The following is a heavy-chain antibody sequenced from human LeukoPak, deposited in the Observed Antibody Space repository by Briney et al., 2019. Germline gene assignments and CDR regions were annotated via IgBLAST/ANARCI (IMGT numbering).Heavy chain of an antibody. CDR1: GFTVSSNY. J-gene: IGHJ6*03. D-gene: IGHD3-16*02. CDR3: ARVVRSYYYYYMDV. V-gene: IGHV3-66*02. Sequence: GGSLRLSCAASGFTVSSNYMSWVRQAPGKGLEWVSVIYSGGSTYYADSVKGRFTISRDNSKNTLYLQMNSLRAEDTAVYYCARVVRSYYYYYMDVWGKGTTVTVSS. CDR2: IYSGGST.